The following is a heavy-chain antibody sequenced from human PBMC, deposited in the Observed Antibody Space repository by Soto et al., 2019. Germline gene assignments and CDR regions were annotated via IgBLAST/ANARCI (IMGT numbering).Heavy chain of an antibody. J-gene: IGHJ6*02. CDR1: GFTVSSNY. V-gene: IGHV3-53*01. CDR2: IYSGGST. CDR3: AGDPRNVFAAGFGMDV. Sequence: GGSLRLSCAASGFTVSSNYMSWVRQAPGKGLEWVSVIYSGGSTYYADSVKGRFTISRDNSKNTLYLQMNSLRAEDTAVYYCAGDPRNVFAAGFGMDVWGQGTTVTVSS. D-gene: IGHD3-10*01.